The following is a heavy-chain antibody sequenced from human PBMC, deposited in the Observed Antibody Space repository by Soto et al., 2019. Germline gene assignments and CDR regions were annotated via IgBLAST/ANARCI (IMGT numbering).Heavy chain of an antibody. CDR2: MNSNSGNT. Sequence: QVQLVQSGAEVKKPGASVKVSCKASGDPFSNYDMKWVRQATGQGREWMGWMNSNSGNTGYARKFQGRVTMTRNTSISTVYMELSSLRSEDTAVYYCASGRNGMDVGGQGTTVTVSS. CDR3: ASGRNGMDV. V-gene: IGHV1-8*01. J-gene: IGHJ6*02. CDR1: GDPFSNYD.